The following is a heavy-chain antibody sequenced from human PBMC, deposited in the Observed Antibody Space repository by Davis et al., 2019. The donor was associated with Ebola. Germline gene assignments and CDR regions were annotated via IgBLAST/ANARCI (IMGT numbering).Heavy chain of an antibody. CDR3: ARDRFVVVPAAPTGYFDL. CDR2: IWYDGSNK. J-gene: IGHJ2*01. V-gene: IGHV3-33*01. Sequence: PGGSLRLSCAASGFTFSSYGMHWVRQAPGKGLEWVAVIWYDGSNKYYADSVKGRFTISRDNSKNTLYLQMNSLRAEDTAVYYCARDRFVVVPAAPTGYFDLWGRGTLVTVSS. CDR1: GFTFSSYG. D-gene: IGHD2-2*01.